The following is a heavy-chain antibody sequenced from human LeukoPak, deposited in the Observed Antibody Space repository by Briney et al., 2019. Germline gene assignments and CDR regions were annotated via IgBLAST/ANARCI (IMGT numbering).Heavy chain of an antibody. V-gene: IGHV4-59*01. D-gene: IGHD3-16*02. CDR3: ARCRDDYVWGSYRQSDAFDI. CDR2: IYYSGST. Sequence: SETLSLTCAVSGGSISSYYWSWIRQPPAKGLEWVGYIYYSGSTNYNPSLTSRGPLSVDTSKNQFYLKLSSVTAADTAVYYCARCRDDYVWGSYRQSDAFDIWGQGTMVTVSS. CDR1: GGSISSYY. J-gene: IGHJ3*02.